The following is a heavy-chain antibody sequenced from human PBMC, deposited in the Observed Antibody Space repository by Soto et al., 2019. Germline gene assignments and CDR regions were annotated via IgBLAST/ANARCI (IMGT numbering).Heavy chain of an antibody. CDR1: GFSLSTSGVG. CDR3: VHRLRYHGMDV. Sequence: QITLKESGPTLVKPTQTLTLTCTFSGFSLSTSGVGVGWIRQPPGKALEWLALIYWDDDKRYSPSLKSRLTXTMXTSKNQVVLTMTNMDPVDTATYYCVHRLRYHGMDVWGQGTTVTVSS. V-gene: IGHV2-5*02. CDR2: IYWDDDK. J-gene: IGHJ6*02. D-gene: IGHD2-2*01.